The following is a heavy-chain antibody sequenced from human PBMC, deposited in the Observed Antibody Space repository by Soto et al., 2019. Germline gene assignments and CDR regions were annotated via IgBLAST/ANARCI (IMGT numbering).Heavy chain of an antibody. Sequence: QVQLVQSGAEVKKPGSSVKVSCKASGGTFSSYAISWVRQAPGQGLEWMGGIIPIFGTANYAQKFQGRVTITADESTSTAYMELSSLRSEDTAVYYCARGWERITIFGVVIPQNGMDVWGQGTTVTVSS. J-gene: IGHJ6*02. V-gene: IGHV1-69*01. CDR2: IIPIFGTA. CDR1: GGTFSSYA. CDR3: ARGWERITIFGVVIPQNGMDV. D-gene: IGHD3-3*01.